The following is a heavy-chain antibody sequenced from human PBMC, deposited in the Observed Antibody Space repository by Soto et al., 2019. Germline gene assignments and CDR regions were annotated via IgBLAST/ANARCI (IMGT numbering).Heavy chain of an antibody. Sequence: SVKVSCKASGGTFSSYAISWVRQAPGQGLEWMGGIIPIFGTANYAQKFQGRVTITADESTSTAYMELSSLRSEDTAVYYCTGGSYCGGDCYDYWGQGTLVTVSS. V-gene: IGHV1-69*13. CDR2: IIPIFGTA. D-gene: IGHD2-21*01. CDR1: GGTFSSYA. CDR3: TGGSYCGGDCYDY. J-gene: IGHJ4*02.